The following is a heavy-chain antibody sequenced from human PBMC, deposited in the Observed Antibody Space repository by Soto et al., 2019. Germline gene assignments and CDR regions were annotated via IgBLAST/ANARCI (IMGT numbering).Heavy chain of an antibody. CDR1: GGSVTNSSYY. V-gene: IGHV4-39*01. D-gene: IGHD4-17*01. J-gene: IGHJ4*02. CDR2: VYYRGRS. Sequence: KASETLSLTCTVCGGSVTNSSYYWGWIRQSPGKGLEWIGSVYYRGRSYSKSSVKSRVAISVDTSKYRFSLSLNSVTASDTAVYFCVSQRTTVPTQAYFDYWGPGALVTVSS. CDR3: VSQRTTVPTQAYFDY.